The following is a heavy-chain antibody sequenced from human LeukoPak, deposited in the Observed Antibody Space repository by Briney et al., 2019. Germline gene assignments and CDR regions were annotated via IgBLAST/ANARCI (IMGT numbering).Heavy chain of an antibody. CDR1: GGSINSNYW. CDR3: ARGGYYDFWSGYSNPYYYYGMDV. J-gene: IGHJ6*02. CDR2: INHSGST. D-gene: IGHD3-3*01. V-gene: IGHV4-4*02. Sequence: TSETLSLTCAVSGGSINSNYWWTWVRQPPGKGLEWIGEINHSGSTNYNPSLKSRVTISVDTSKNQFSLKLSSVTAADTAVYYCARGGYYDFWSGYSNPYYYYGMDVWGQGTTVTVSS.